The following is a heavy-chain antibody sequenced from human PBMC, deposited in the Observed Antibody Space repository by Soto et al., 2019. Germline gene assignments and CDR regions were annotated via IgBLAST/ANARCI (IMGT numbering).Heavy chain of an antibody. V-gene: IGHV3-23*01. CDR1: GFTFSSYA. J-gene: IGHJ4*02. D-gene: IGHD3-3*01. CDR3: AKGVTIFGVVIHVFDY. CDR2: ISGSGGST. Sequence: PGGSLRLSCAASGFTFSSYAMSWVRQAPGKGLEWVSAISGSGGSTYYADSVKGRFTISRDNSKNTLYLQRNSLRAEDTAVYYCAKGVTIFGVVIHVFDYWGQGTLVTVSS.